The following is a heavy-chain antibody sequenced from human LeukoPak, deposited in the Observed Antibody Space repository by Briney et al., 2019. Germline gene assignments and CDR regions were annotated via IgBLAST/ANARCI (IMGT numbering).Heavy chain of an antibody. J-gene: IGHJ4*02. V-gene: IGHV3-48*03. D-gene: IGHD4-17*01. CDR3: ARNGDLDYGDYYFDY. CDR1: GFTFSSYE. Sequence: GGSLSLSCAASGFTFSSYEMNWVRQAPGKGLEWVSYISSSGSTIYYADSVKGRFTISRDNAKNSLYLQMNSLRAEDTAVYYCARNGDLDYGDYYFDYWGQGTLVTVSS. CDR2: ISSSGSTI.